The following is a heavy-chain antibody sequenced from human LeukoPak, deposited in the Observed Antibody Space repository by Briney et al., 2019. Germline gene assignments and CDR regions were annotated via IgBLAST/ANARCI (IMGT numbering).Heavy chain of an antibody. CDR1: AFTLSSYS. CDR3: VRGRPYYFDY. CDR2: ISISSSTI. V-gene: IGHV3-48*02. Sequence: GGSLRLSCEVSAFTLSSYSMNWVRHAPGKRLEWVSYISISSSTIYYADSVKGRSTISRDNAKNSLYLQMNSLRDEDTAVYYCVRGRPYYFDYWGQGTLVTVSS. J-gene: IGHJ4*02.